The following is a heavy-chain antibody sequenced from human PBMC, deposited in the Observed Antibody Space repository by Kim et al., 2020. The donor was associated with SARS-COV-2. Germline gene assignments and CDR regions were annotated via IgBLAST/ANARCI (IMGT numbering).Heavy chain of an antibody. D-gene: IGHD4-17*01. J-gene: IGHJ6*02. CDR1: GFTFSDYY. V-gene: IGHV3-11*01. Sequence: GGSLRLSCAASGFTFSDYYMSWIRQAPGKGLEWVSYISSSGSTIYYADSVKGRFTISRDNAKNSLYLQMNSLRAEDTAVYYCARDRAATVVTDYYYGMDVWGQGTTVTVSS. CDR3: ARDRAATVVTDYYYGMDV. CDR2: ISSSGSTI.